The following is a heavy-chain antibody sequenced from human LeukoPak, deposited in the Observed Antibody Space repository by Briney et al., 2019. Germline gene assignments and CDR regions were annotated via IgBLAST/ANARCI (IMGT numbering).Heavy chain of an antibody. CDR1: GGSISSSSYY. CDR2: IYYSGST. J-gene: IGHJ3*02. D-gene: IGHD2-15*01. V-gene: IGHV4-39*01. Sequence: PSETLSLTCTVSGGSISSSSYYWGWIRQPPGKGLEWIGSIYYSGSTYYNPSLKSRVTISVDTSKNQFSLELSSVTAADTAVYYCAPSGGAFDIWGQGTMVTVSS. CDR3: APSGGAFDI.